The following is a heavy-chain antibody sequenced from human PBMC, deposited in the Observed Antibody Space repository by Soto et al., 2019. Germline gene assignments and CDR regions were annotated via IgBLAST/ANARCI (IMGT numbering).Heavy chain of an antibody. CDR2: INSDASHT. CDR1: GFTFSTYW. V-gene: IGHV3-74*01. Sequence: EVQLVESGGGLVQPGGSLRLSCAASGFTFSTYWMHWIRQVPGKGLEWVSRINSDASHTYYADSVKGRFTISRDNAKKSLYLQVSSLEAEDAAVYYCARDRGQLVLDYWGQGILVTVSS. CDR3: ARDRGQLVLDY. J-gene: IGHJ4*02. D-gene: IGHD6-6*01.